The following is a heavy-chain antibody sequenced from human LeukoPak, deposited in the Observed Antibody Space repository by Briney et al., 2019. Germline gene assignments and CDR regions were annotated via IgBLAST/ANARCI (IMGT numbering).Heavy chain of an antibody. Sequence: GGSLGLSCAASGFTFSSYWMHWVRQAPGKGLVWVSRIDSDGSSTTYADSVKGRFTVSRDNAKNTLYLQMNSLRAEDTAVYYCARAGRVNYYDSSGYYFVSWGQGTLVTVSS. D-gene: IGHD3-22*01. CDR1: GFTFSSYW. V-gene: IGHV3-74*03. CDR2: IDSDGSST. CDR3: ARAGRVNYYDSSGYYFVS. J-gene: IGHJ4*02.